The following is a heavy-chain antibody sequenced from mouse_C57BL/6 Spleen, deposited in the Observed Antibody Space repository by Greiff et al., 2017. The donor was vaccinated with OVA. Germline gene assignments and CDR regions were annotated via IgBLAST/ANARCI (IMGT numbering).Heavy chain of an antibody. CDR2: IDPSDSYT. CDR1: GYTFTSYW. V-gene: IGHV1-50*01. Sequence: QVQLKQPGAELVKPGASVKLSCKASGYTFTSYWMQWVKQRPGQGLEWIGEIDPSDSYTNYNQKFKGKATLTVDTSSSTAYMQLSSLTSEDSAVYYCARKGYYDVGFAYWGQGTLVTVSA. CDR3: ARKGYYDVGFAY. J-gene: IGHJ3*01. D-gene: IGHD2-4*01.